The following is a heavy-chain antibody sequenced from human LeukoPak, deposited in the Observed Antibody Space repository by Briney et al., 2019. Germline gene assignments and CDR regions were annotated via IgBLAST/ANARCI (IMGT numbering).Heavy chain of an antibody. V-gene: IGHV3-53*01. CDR1: GFTVSSNY. CDR2: IYSGGST. D-gene: IGHD5-12*01. CDR3: AREAPSGYDYLDY. J-gene: IGHJ4*02. Sequence: GGSLRLSCAASGFTVSSNYMSWVRQAPGKGLEWVSVIYSGGSTYYADSVKGRFTISRDNSKNTLYLQTNSLRAEDTAVYYCAREAPSGYDYLDYWGQGTLVTVSS.